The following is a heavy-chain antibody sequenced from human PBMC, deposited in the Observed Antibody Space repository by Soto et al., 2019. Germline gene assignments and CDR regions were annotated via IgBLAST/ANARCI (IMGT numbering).Heavy chain of an antibody. Sequence: PGESLKISCRTSGYRFTSYWIAWVRQMPGKGLEWMGIIFPSDSDTRYSPSFQGQVTISADRSTSTVFLQWASLKASDAAVYFCARKDKSGYFNWFDPWGQGTLVTVSS. CDR2: IFPSDSDT. D-gene: IGHD3-22*01. CDR1: GYRFTSYW. J-gene: IGHJ5*02. CDR3: ARKDKSGYFNWFDP. V-gene: IGHV5-51*01.